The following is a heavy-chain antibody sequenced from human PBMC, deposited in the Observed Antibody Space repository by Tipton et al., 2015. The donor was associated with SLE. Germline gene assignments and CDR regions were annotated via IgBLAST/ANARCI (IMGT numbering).Heavy chain of an antibody. Sequence: LRLSCFVSGDYITSDIYYWGWIRQPPGKGLEWIGSVYDSGTTYYNPSLKSRVTMSVDTSKNQFSLKLTSVTAADTAIYYCARGPRRFNFFRVALWGPFDVWGQGTMVTVSS. J-gene: IGHJ3*01. D-gene: IGHD3-3*01. CDR2: VYDSGTT. CDR3: ARGPRRFNFFRVALWGPFDV. V-gene: IGHV4-39*07. CDR1: GDYITSDIYY.